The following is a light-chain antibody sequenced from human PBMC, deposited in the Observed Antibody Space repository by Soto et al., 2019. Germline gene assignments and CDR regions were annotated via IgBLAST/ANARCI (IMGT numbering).Light chain of an antibody. J-gene: IGKJ5*01. V-gene: IGKV1-39*01. Sequence: DIQLTPSPSSLSASVVDRVTITCRAGQTISDYLNWYQQKPGTAPKLLIYAASTLQSGVPSRFSGSRSGTDFTLTISSLHPEDVATYYCQQTFSAPSITFGQGTRLEIK. CDR3: QQTFSAPSIT. CDR2: AAS. CDR1: QTISDY.